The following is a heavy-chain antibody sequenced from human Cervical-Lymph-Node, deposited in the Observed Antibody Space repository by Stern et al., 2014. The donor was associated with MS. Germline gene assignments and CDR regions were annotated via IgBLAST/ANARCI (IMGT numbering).Heavy chain of an antibody. CDR1: GFSLSTSGMC. J-gene: IGHJ3*02. Sequence: QVTLKESGPALEKPTQTLTLTCTFSGFSLSTSGMCVSWIRQPPGKALEWLALIDWDDDKYYSTSLKTRLTISKDTSKNQVVLTMTNMDPVDTATYYCARIYDSSGYYGAFDIWGQGTMVTVSS. D-gene: IGHD3-22*01. V-gene: IGHV2-70*01. CDR3: ARIYDSSGYYGAFDI. CDR2: IDWDDDK.